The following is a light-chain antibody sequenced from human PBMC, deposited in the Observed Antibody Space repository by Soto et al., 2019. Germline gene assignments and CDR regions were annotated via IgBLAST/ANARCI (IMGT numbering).Light chain of an antibody. V-gene: IGKV3D-15*01. Sequence: EIVMTQSPATLSVSPGDRATLSSRASQSVDNDLAWYQQKPGQPPRLLIYDASTRATGIPARFSGSQSGTEFTLTISSLLSEDFAVYFCQQYGSSPPYTFGQGTKLEIK. J-gene: IGKJ2*01. CDR3: QQYGSSPPYT. CDR1: QSVDND. CDR2: DAS.